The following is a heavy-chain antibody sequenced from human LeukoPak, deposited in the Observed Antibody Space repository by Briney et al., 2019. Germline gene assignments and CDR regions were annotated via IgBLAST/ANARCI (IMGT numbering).Heavy chain of an antibody. V-gene: IGHV4-61*01. CDR1: GGSVSSGSYY. CDR2: IYYSGST. J-gene: IGHJ4*02. D-gene: IGHD1-26*01. CDR3: ARGQSGTYGTFDY. Sequence: PSETLSLTCTVSGGSVSSGSYYWSWIRQPPGKGLEWIGYIYYSGSTNYNPSLKSRVTISVDTSKNQFSLKLSSVTAADTAIYYCARGQSGTYGTFDYWGQGTLVTVSS.